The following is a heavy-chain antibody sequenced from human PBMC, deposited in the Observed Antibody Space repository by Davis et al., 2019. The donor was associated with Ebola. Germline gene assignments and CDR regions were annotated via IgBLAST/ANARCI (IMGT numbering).Heavy chain of an antibody. V-gene: IGHV3-7*01. J-gene: IGHJ4*02. Sequence: GESLKISCAASCFTFSDYYMSWIRQAPGKGLEWVANMVPDGSQIYYVDSVRGRFTISRDNAKNSVFLQMNSLRVEDTAVYYCSQFWSGYFDYWGQGALVTVSS. D-gene: IGHD3-3*01. CDR3: SQFWSGYFDY. CDR2: MVPDGSQI. CDR1: CFTFSDYY.